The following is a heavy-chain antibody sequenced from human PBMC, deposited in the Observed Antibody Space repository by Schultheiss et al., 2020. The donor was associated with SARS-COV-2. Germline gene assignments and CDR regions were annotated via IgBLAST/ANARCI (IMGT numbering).Heavy chain of an antibody. Sequence: ASVKVSCKASGYTFTGYYMHWVRQAPGQGLEWMGRINPNSGGTNYAQKFQGRVTMTRDTSISTAYMELNILISDDTAVYYCARYSSSSMETDYWGQGTLVTVSS. CDR1: GYTFTGYY. V-gene: IGHV1-2*06. CDR2: INPNSGGT. D-gene: IGHD6-6*01. CDR3: ARYSSSSMETDY. J-gene: IGHJ4*02.